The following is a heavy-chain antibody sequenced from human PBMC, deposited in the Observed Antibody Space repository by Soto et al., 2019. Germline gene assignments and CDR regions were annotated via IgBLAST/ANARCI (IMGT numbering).Heavy chain of an antibody. CDR1: GGSFSGYY. V-gene: IGHV4-34*01. CDR2: INHSGST. D-gene: IGHD3-3*01. J-gene: IGHJ6*02. Sequence: PSETLSLTCAVYGGSFSGYYWSWIRQPPGKGLEWIGEINHSGSTNYNPSLKSRVTISVDTYKNQFSLKLSSVTAADTAVYYCARGLGIGVVNAYYYYGMDVRGQGNTV. CDR3: ARGLGIGVVNAYYYYGMDV.